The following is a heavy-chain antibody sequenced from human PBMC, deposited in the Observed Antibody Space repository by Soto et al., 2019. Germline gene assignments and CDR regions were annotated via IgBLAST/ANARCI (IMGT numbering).Heavy chain of an antibody. Sequence: QVQLVESGGGVVQPGRSLRLSCAASGFSFGSFAMHWVRQAPGTGLEWVAIIWYDGSNKYYADSVKGRFTISRDNSKKTLYLQMNSLRDEDTAVYYCAKGYRQCSEWGQGTLVTVSS. V-gene: IGHV3-33*06. CDR2: IWYDGSNK. CDR3: AKGYRQCSE. J-gene: IGHJ4*02. D-gene: IGHD5-18*01. CDR1: GFSFGSFA.